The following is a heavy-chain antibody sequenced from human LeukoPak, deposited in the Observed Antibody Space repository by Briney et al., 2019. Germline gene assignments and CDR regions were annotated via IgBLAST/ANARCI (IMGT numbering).Heavy chain of an antibody. CDR3: ERMGIVVVPGQTHTPSWFDP. CDR2: IYPGDSYT. V-gene: IGHV5-51*01. CDR1: GYSFTSYW. Sequence: ESLKISCKGSGYSFTSYWIGWVRQMPGKGVEWMGIIYPGDSYTRYSPSFQGQVTISADKSISTAYLHWSILKASDTAMYYCERMGIVVVPGQTHTPSWFDPWGQGTLVTVSS. D-gene: IGHD2-2*03. J-gene: IGHJ5*02.